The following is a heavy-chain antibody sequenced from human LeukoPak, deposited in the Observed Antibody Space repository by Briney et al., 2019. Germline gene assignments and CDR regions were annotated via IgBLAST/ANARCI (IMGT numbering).Heavy chain of an antibody. V-gene: IGHV1-18*01. Sequence: ASVKVSCKASGYSFTSYGISWVRQAPGQGLEWMGWISAYNGNTNYAQKLQGRVTMTRDTSISTAYMELSSLRSDDTAFYYCARDGYSSGSYYADYWGQGTLVTVSS. CDR1: GYSFTSYG. CDR2: ISAYNGNT. J-gene: IGHJ4*02. D-gene: IGHD3-10*01. CDR3: ARDGYSSGSYYADY.